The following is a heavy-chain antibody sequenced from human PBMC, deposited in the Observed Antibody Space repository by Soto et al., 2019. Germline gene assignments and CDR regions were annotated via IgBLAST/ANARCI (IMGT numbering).Heavy chain of an antibody. Sequence: QITLKESGPTLVKPTQTLTLTCTFSGFSLSTSGVGVGWIRQPPGKALEWLALIYLDDDKRYSPSLKSRLTLTKDTSKHQVVLTMTNRDPADTATYYCAHQYYHIMTGTRGRWFDPWGQGTLVTVSS. D-gene: IGHD3-9*01. CDR3: AHQYYHIMTGTRGRWFDP. J-gene: IGHJ5*02. CDR2: IYLDDDK. V-gene: IGHV2-5*02. CDR1: GFSLSTSGVG.